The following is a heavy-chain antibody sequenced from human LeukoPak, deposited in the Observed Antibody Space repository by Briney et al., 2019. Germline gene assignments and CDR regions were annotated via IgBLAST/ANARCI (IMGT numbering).Heavy chain of an antibody. CDR3: ARGEEHSYSSSSFPPFDY. J-gene: IGHJ4*02. D-gene: IGHD6-6*01. Sequence: APVKVSCKASGGTFSSYAISWVRQAPGQGLEWMGGIIPIFGTANYAQKFQGRVTITADESTSTAYMELSSLRSEDTAVYYCARGEEHSYSSSSFPPFDYWGQGTLVTVSS. CDR2: IIPIFGTA. V-gene: IGHV1-69*13. CDR1: GGTFSSYA.